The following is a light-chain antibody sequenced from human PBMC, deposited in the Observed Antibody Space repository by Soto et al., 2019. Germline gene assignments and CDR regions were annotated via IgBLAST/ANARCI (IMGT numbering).Light chain of an antibody. J-gene: IGKJ1*01. Sequence: EIVLTQSPGTLSLSPGERATLSCRASQSVSTRSLAWYQQKPGQAPRLLISGASSRAADIPDRFSGSGSGTQFTLTISSLQSEDFALYYCQQYHKWPPWTFGQGTKVDIK. CDR3: QQYHKWPPWT. V-gene: IGKV3-20*01. CDR1: QSVSTRS. CDR2: GAS.